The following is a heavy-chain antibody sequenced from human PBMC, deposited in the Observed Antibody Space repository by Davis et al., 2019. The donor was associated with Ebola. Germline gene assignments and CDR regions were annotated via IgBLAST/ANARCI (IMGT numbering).Heavy chain of an antibody. D-gene: IGHD6-13*01. Sequence: GESLKISCADSAITFSSYAMTWVRRAPGKGLEWVSTLGLSDDKYYADSVKGRFTISRDNSKNTLHLQMNSLRVEDTAVYYCAKDQSGAADDYFHYGMDVWGKGTTVAVSS. CDR2: LGLSDDK. CDR3: AKDQSGAADDYFHYGMDV. CDR1: AITFSSYA. V-gene: IGHV3-23*01. J-gene: IGHJ6*04.